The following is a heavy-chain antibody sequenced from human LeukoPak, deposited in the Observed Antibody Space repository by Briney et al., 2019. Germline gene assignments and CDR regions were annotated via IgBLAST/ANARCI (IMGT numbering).Heavy chain of an antibody. CDR1: ALALSEYG. CDR2: LRYNGITA. D-gene: IGHD2/OR15-2a*01. V-gene: IGHV3-30*02. J-gene: IGHJ4*02. Sequence: PGGSLRLSCVASALALSEYGMHWVRQAPGKGPEWVSFLRYNGITAYYPDSVKGRFTTSRDDSKNTLYLQMTSLRVEDTATYYCAHLCLNTGIAYWGRGTRVTVSS. CDR3: AHLCLNTGIAY.